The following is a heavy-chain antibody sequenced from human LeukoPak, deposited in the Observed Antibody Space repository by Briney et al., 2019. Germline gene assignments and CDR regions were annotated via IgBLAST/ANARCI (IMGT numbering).Heavy chain of an antibody. V-gene: IGHV3-66*01. J-gene: IGHJ4*02. CDR1: GFTVSSNY. D-gene: IGHD6-13*01. CDR3: AKVMWAAAAGGWDY. CDR2: LYSGGHT. Sequence: GGSLRLSCAASGFTVSSNYMSWVRQAPGKGLEWVSILYSGGHTYYTDSVKGRFTISRDNSKNTLYLQMNSLRAEDTAVYYCAKVMWAAAAGGWDYWGQGTLVTVSS.